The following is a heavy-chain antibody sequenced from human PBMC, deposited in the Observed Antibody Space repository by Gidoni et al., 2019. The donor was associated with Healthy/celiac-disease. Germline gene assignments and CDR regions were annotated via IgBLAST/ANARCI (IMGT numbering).Heavy chain of an antibody. D-gene: IGHD6-13*01. J-gene: IGHJ4*02. CDR1: GFTFSSYA. V-gene: IGHV3-23*01. Sequence: EVQLLESGGGLVQPGGSLRLSCAASGFTFSSYAMSWVRQAPGKGLEWVSAISGSGGSTYYADSVKGRFTISRDNSKNTLYLQMNSLRAEDTAVYYCAKDLIAAAGGWGPFRRAYFDYWGQGTLVTVSS. CDR3: AKDLIAAAGGWGPFRRAYFDY. CDR2: ISGSGGST.